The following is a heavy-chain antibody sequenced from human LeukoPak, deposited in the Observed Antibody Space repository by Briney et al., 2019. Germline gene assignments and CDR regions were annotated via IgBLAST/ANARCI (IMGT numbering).Heavy chain of an antibody. CDR3: ASVTSTYYYYYMDV. V-gene: IGHV4-31*03. CDR2: IYYSGST. CDR1: GGSISSGGYY. J-gene: IGHJ6*03. Sequence: SETLSLTCTVSGGSISSGGYYWSWIRQHPGKGLEWIGYIYYSGSTYYNPSLKSRVTISVDTSKSEFSLKLSSVTAADTAVYYCASVTSTYYYYYMDVWGKGTTVTVSS. D-gene: IGHD3-16*01.